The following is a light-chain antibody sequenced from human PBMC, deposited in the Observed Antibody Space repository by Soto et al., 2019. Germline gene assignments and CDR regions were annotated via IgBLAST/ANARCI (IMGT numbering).Light chain of an antibody. CDR1: QSLNRNY. V-gene: IGKV3-20*01. CDR3: QRYGLSPPFS. CDR2: ATS. Sequence: EIVLTQSPGTLSLSPGERASLSCRASQSLNRNYVAWYQQKVGQAPRLLIYATSGKATGIPDRFRGSGSGTEFILTIARLEPEDFAVYYCQRYGLSPPFSFGPGTKVEIK. J-gene: IGKJ3*01.